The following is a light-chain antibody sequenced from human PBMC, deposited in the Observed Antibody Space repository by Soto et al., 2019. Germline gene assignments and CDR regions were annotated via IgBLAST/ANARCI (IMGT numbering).Light chain of an antibody. J-gene: IGKJ2*01. Sequence: EIVLTQSPATLSLSPGERAALSCSASQSVSSNYLAWYQHKPGQAPRLLIYDASTRATGIPDRFTGSGSGTDFTLTINDLQPEDFATYYCQESYSTPMYTFGQGTKVDI. CDR3: QESYSTPMYT. CDR1: QSVSSNY. CDR2: DAS. V-gene: IGKV3D-20*02.